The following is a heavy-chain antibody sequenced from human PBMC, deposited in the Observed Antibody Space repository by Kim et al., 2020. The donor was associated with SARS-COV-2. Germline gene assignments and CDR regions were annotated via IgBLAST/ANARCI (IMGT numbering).Heavy chain of an antibody. CDR2: ISSSSSYI. D-gene: IGHD6-13*01. CDR1: GFTFSSYS. CDR3: ARDFRGYSSSWYVPPPIDY. V-gene: IGHV3-21*01. J-gene: IGHJ4*02. Sequence: GGSLRLSCAASGFTFSSYSMNWVRQAPGKGLEWVSSISSSSSYIYYADSVKGRFTISRDNAKNSLYLQMNSLRAEDTAVYYCARDFRGYSSSWYVPPPIDYWGQGTLVTVSS.